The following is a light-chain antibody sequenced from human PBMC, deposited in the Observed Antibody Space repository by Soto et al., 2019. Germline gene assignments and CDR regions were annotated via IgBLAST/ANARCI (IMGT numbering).Light chain of an antibody. J-gene: IGLJ2*01. CDR2: AST. CDR1: SSNIGAGFD. Sequence: QSALTQPPSVSGAPGQRVTISCSGNSSNIGAGFDVHWYQQLPEAAPKLLIYASTNRPSGVPDRFSGSKSDTSASLAITGLQIDDEADYYCQSYDTGLTGHVLFGGGTQLTVL. V-gene: IGLV1-40*01. CDR3: QSYDTGLTGHVL.